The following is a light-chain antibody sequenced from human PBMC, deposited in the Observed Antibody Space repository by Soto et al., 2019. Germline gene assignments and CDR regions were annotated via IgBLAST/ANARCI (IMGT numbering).Light chain of an antibody. V-gene: IGKV3-20*01. Sequence: EIVITQSPATLSVAPLETMSIXDGASQSVSSNLGWYQQKPGQAPRLLIYGASSRATGIPDRFSGSGSGTDFTLTISRLEPEDFAVYYCQQYGSSPSITFGQGTRLEIK. CDR3: QQYGSSPSIT. J-gene: IGKJ5*01. CDR2: GAS. CDR1: QSVSSN.